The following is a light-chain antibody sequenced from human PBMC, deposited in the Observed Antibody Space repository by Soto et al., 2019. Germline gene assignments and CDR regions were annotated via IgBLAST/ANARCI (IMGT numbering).Light chain of an antibody. CDR1: QSISAW. Sequence: DIQMTQSPSTLSAXVXXXXXXXXRASQSISAWLAWYQQKPGKAPRLLIYKASTLEIGVPSRFSGSGSGTEFTLTISSLQPDDVATYYCQQYNDYSWTFGQGTKVDIK. J-gene: IGKJ1*01. CDR3: QQYNDYSWT. V-gene: IGKV1-5*03. CDR2: KAS.